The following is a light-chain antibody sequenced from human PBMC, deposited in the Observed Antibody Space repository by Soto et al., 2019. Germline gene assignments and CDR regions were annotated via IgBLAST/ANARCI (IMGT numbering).Light chain of an antibody. CDR3: QQYNSWPRT. J-gene: IGKJ1*01. Sequence: EIVMTQSPATLSVSPVERATLSCRASQSVNSNLAWYQQKPGQAPRLLIYGASSRATGIPARFSGSGSGTEFTLTITSLQSEDFAVYYCQQYNSWPRTCGQGTKVDI. CDR2: GAS. V-gene: IGKV3-15*01. CDR1: QSVNSN.